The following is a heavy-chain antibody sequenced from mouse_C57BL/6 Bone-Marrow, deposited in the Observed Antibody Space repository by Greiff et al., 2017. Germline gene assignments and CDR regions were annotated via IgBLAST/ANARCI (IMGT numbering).Heavy chain of an antibody. CDR1: GYTFTDYN. J-gene: IGHJ2*01. D-gene: IGHD2-9*01. V-gene: IGHV1-18*01. CDR2: INPNNGGT. CDR3: ARSPSYGYDAFDY. Sequence: VQLQQSGPELVKPGASVQIPCKASGYTFTDYNMDWVKQSHGKSLEWIGDINPNNGGTIYNQKFKGKATLTVDKSSSTAYMELRSLTSEDTAVYYCARSPSYGYDAFDYWGQGTTLTVSS.